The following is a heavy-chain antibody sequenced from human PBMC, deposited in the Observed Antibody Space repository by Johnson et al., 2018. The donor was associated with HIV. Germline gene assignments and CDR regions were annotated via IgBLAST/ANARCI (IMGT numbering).Heavy chain of an antibody. V-gene: IGHV3-30*19. CDR2: IWYDASNK. CDR3: ARGRRPWELHGFNAFDT. Sequence: QVQLVESGGGVVQPGRSLRLSCAASGFTFSSYGMHWVRQAPGKGLEWVAVIWYDASNKYYADSVKGRFTISRDNYKNTLYLQMNSLRVEDTAVYHCARGRRPWELHGFNAFDTWGQGTMVIVSS. D-gene: IGHD1-26*01. CDR1: GFTFSSYG. J-gene: IGHJ3*02.